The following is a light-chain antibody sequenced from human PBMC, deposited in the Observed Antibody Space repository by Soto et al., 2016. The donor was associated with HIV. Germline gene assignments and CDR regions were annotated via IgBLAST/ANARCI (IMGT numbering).Light chain of an antibody. Sequence: SYELTQPPSVSVAPGKTARITCGGNNIGSRSVHWCQQKPGQAPVLVVYDDSDRPSGIPERFSGSNSGNTATLTITRVEAGDEADYYCQVWDSSSDHRVFGGGTKLTVL. CDR2: DDS. CDR3: QVWDSSSDHRV. J-gene: IGLJ3*02. CDR1: NIGSRS. V-gene: IGLV3-21*03.